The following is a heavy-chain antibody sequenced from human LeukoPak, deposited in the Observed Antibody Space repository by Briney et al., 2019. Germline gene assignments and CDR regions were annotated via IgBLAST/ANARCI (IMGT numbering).Heavy chain of an antibody. CDR3: ARNQDYGGFDF. CDR2: IYSGGGT. CDR1: GFTVSSNY. J-gene: IGHJ4*02. Sequence: PGESLRLSCAASGFTVSSNYMSWVRQAPGKGLEWVSVIYSGGGTYYADSVKGRFTVSRDNSKNTLYLQMNSLRVDDTAMYYCARNQDYGGFDFWGQGTLVTVSS. D-gene: IGHD4-23*01. V-gene: IGHV3-66*01.